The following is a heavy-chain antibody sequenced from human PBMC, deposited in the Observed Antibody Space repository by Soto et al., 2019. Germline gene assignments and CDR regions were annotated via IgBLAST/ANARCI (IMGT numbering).Heavy chain of an antibody. CDR3: ARGAVPAAIYYYGMDV. CDR1: GSTFSSYA. CDR2: IIPIFGIA. V-gene: IGHV1-69*01. Sequence: SGKVSCKDSGSTFSSYAISWVRQAPGQGLEWMGGIIPIFGIANYAQKFQGRVTITADESTSTAYMELSSLRSEDTAVYYCARGAVPAAIYYYGMDVWGQGTTVTVSS. J-gene: IGHJ6*02. D-gene: IGHD2-2*01.